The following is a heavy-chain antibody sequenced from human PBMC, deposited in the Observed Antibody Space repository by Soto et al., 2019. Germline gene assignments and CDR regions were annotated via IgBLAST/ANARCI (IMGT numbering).Heavy chain of an antibody. J-gene: IGHJ4*02. CDR3: ANLRGYYFESSGHDY. V-gene: IGHV3-23*01. CDR1: VFTFIRYA. CDR2: ISGSGGST. D-gene: IGHD3-22*01. Sequence: GWSLRLSSAHSVFTFIRYAMSWVRQARGKGLEWVLAISGSGGSTSYADSVKGRFTIARDNSKNTLYLRMNSLRAEDTVVYYCANLRGYYFESSGHDYFRQGSLVPV.